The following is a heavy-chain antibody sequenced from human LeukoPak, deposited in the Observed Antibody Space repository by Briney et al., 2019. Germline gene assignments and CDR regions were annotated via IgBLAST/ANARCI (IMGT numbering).Heavy chain of an antibody. CDR1: GFTFSNYV. J-gene: IGHJ6*03. V-gene: IGHV3-30*03. CDR3: VRSPTYYNMDV. CDR2: ISYDGTNK. Sequence: PGESLTLSCAASGFTFSNYVIHWVRQAPGKGLEWLVVISYDGTNKYYADFVKGRFTISRDHSQSTVDLQMNTLGGADTAVYYCVRSPTYYNMDVWGKGTTVTVSS.